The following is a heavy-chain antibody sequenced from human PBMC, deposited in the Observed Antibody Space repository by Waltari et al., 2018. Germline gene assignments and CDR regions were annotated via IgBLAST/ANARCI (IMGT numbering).Heavy chain of an antibody. J-gene: IGHJ3*02. CDR3: AKLTAAGTDAFDI. CDR1: GFTFSSYG. V-gene: IGHV3-30*18. D-gene: IGHD2-15*01. CDR2: ISYDGSNK. Sequence: QVQLVASGGGVVQPGRSLRLSCAASGFTFSSYGMHWVRQAPGKGLEWVAVISYDGSNKYYADSVKGRFTISRDNSKNTLYLQMNSLRAEDTAVYYCAKLTAAGTDAFDIWGQGTMVTVSS.